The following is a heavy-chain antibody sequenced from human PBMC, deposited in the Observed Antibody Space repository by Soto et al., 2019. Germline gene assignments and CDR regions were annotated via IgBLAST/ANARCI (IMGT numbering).Heavy chain of an antibody. Sequence: PGESLKLSCKGSGYSFTSYWIGWVRQMPGKGLEWMGIIYPGDSDTRYRPSFQGQVTISADKSISTGYLQWSSLKASDTAMYYCVRTSGAGIYYYSMDVWGQGTTVTASS. J-gene: IGHJ6*01. D-gene: IGHD6-13*01. V-gene: IGHV5-51*01. CDR1: GYSFTSYW. CDR3: VRTSGAGIYYYSMDV. CDR2: IYPGDSDT.